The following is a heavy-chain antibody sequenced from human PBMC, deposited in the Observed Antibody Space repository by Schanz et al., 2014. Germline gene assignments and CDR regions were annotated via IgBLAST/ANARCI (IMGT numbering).Heavy chain of an antibody. CDR2: ISGDHRNT. CDR3: AKIERNED. CDR1: TFTFSSDW. V-gene: IGHV3-23*04. J-gene: IGHJ4*02. Sequence: EVQLAESGGGLVQPGGSLRLSCAASTFTFSSDWMSWVRQAPGKGLEWVSSISGDHRNTFYADSVKGRFTISRDNSKNTLYLQMNSLRAEDTAVYFCAKIERNEDWGQGTLVTVSS. D-gene: IGHD1-1*01.